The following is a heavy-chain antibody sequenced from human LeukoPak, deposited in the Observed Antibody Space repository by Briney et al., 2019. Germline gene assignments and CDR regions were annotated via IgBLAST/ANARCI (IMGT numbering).Heavy chain of an antibody. CDR1: GGAFSGYY. V-gene: IGHV4-34*01. CDR3: AIHVLLWFGEIHFDS. D-gene: IGHD3-10*01. CDR2: INHSGST. J-gene: IGHJ3*02. Sequence: SETLSLTCAVYGGAFSGYYWSWIRQPPGKGLEWIGEINHSGSTNYNPSLKSRVTISVDTSKNQFSLKMSSVTPADTAVYYFAIHVLLWFGEIHFDSWAKGQWSPSLQ.